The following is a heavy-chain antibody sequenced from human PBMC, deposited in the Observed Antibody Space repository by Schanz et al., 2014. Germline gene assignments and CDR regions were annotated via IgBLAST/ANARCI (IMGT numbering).Heavy chain of an antibody. CDR3: ARVRRRIATPSTPSFRNYYYYAMDV. J-gene: IGHJ6*02. CDR1: GFTFSSYG. Sequence: VQLVESGGGVVQFGRSLRLSCVASGFTFSSYGMHWVRQAPGKGLEWVSALSGSGGSTYYADSVKGRFTISRDNSKNTLYLQMNSLRAEDTSVYFCARVRRRIATPSTPSFRNYYYYAMDVWGQGTKVTVSS. V-gene: IGHV3-23*04. CDR2: LSGSGGST. D-gene: IGHD6-13*01.